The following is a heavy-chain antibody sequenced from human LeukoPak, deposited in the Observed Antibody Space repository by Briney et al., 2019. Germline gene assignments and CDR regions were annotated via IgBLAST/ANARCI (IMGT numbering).Heavy chain of an antibody. CDR3: ARDQFIAAAGTGAFDI. Sequence: PSETLSLTCTVSGGSISSYYWSWIRQPAGKGLEWMGRIYTSGSTNYNPSLKSRVTMSVDTSKNQFSLKLSSVTAADTAVYYCARDQFIAAAGTGAFDIWGQGTMVTVSS. V-gene: IGHV4-4*07. D-gene: IGHD6-13*01. J-gene: IGHJ3*02. CDR1: GGSISSYY. CDR2: IYTSGST.